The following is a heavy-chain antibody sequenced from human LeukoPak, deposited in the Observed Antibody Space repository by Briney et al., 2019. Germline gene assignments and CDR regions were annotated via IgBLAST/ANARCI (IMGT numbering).Heavy chain of an antibody. J-gene: IGHJ4*02. CDR1: GFTFSGSA. V-gene: IGHV3-73*01. CDR2: IRSKANSYAT. D-gene: IGHD4-17*01. CDR3: TTTVTFDY. Sequence: GGSLRLSCAASGFTFSGSAMHWVRQASGKGLEWVGRIRSKANSYATAYAASVKGRFTISRDDSKSTAYLQMNSLKTEDTAVYYCTTTVTFDYWGQGTLVTVSS.